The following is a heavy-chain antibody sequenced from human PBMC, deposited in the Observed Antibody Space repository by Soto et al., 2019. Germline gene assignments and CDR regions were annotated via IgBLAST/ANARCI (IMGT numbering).Heavy chain of an antibody. CDR3: ARERAGYSGYGRDIVVVTAIHFDY. CDR2: IIPIFGTA. D-gene: IGHD2-21*02. V-gene: IGHV1-69*13. J-gene: IGHJ4*02. Sequence: SVKVSCKASGGTFSSYAISWVRQAPGQGLEWMGGIIPIFGTANYAQKFQGRVTITADESTSTAYMELSSLRSEDTAVYYCARERAGYSGYGRDIVVVTAIHFDYWGQGTLVTVSS. CDR1: GGTFSSYA.